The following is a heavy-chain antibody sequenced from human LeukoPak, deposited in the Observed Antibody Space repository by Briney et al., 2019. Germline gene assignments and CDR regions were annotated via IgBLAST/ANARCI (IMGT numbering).Heavy chain of an antibody. D-gene: IGHD3-10*01. CDR2: INPNSGGT. CDR3: ARDRGVTNLLYYFDY. CDR1: GYTFTVYY. Sequence: PGASVKVSCKASGYTFTVYYIHWVRQAPGQGLEWMGWINPNSGGTNYAQKFQGRVTVTRDTSISTAYMELSRLRSDDTAVYYCARDRGVTNLLYYFDYWGQGTLVTVSS. J-gene: IGHJ4*02. V-gene: IGHV1-2*02.